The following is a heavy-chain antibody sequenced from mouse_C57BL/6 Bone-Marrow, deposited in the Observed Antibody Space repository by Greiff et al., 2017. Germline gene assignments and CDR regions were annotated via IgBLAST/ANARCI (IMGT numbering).Heavy chain of an antibody. CDR2: INPSSGYT. CDR1: GYTFTSYW. D-gene: IGHD2-2*01. CDR3: ARWGLPPFAY. V-gene: IGHV1-7*01. Sequence: VQLQQSGAELAKPGASVKLSCTASGYTFTSYWMHWVKQRPGQGLEWIGYINPSSGYTQYKQKFKDKATLTADKSSSTAYMQLSSLTYEDSAVDYCARWGLPPFAYWGQETLFTVSA. J-gene: IGHJ3*01.